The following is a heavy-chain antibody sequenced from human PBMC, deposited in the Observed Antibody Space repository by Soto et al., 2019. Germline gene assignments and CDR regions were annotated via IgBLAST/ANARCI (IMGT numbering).Heavy chain of an antibody. D-gene: IGHD1-7*01. CDR1: GGTFSSYA. V-gene: IGHV1-69*01. CDR3: AREYNWNSIYYGMDV. CDR2: ITPIFGAA. J-gene: IGHJ6*02. Sequence: QVQLVQSGAEVKKPGSSVKVSCKASGGTFSSYAISWVRHAPGQGPEWMGGITPIFGAAHYAQKFQGRVTITADESTNTAYMELSSLRSEDTAVYYCAREYNWNSIYYGMDVWGQGTTVTVSS.